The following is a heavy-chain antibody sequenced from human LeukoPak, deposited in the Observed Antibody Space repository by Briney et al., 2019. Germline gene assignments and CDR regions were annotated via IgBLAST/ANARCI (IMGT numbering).Heavy chain of an antibody. CDR3: ARDGLFSSSWYRTDY. V-gene: IGHV1-69*13. Sequence: ASVKVSCKASGGTFSSYAISWVRRAPGQGLEWMGGIIPIFGTANYAQKFQGRVTITADESTSTAYMELSSLRSEDTAVYYCARDGLFSSSWYRTDYWGQGTLVTVSS. CDR2: IIPIFGTA. CDR1: GGTFSSYA. D-gene: IGHD6-13*01. J-gene: IGHJ4*02.